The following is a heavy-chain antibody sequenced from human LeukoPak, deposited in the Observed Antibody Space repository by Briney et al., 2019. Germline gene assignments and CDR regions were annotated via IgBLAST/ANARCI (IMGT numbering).Heavy chain of an antibody. CDR2: ISAYNGNT. J-gene: IGHJ3*02. V-gene: IGHV1-18*01. CDR3: ARDGWDYDLRRAFDI. CDR1: GGTFSSYA. D-gene: IGHD3-22*01. Sequence: ASVKVSCKASGGTFSSYAISWVRQAPGQGLEWMGWISAYNGNTNYAQKLQDRVTMTTDTSTSTAYMELRSLRSDDTAVYYCARDGWDYDLRRAFDIWGQGTMVTVSS.